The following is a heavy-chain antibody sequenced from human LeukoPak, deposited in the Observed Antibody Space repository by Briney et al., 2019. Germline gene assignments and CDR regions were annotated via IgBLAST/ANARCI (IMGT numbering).Heavy chain of an antibody. CDR2: TYYRSKWYR. V-gene: IGHV6-1*01. J-gene: IGHJ4*02. D-gene: IGHD3-10*01. CDR1: GDSVSSNSAA. Sequence: SQTLSLTCAISGDSVSSNSAAWNWIRQSPSRGLEWLGRTYYRSKWYREYAVAVRGLKTINPDTSKNQFSLQLKSVTPEDTAVYYCARTGGHFDYWGQGTLVTVSS. CDR3: ARTGGHFDY.